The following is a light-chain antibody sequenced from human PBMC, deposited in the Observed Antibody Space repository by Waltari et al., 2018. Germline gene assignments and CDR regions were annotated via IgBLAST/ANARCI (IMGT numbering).Light chain of an antibody. Sequence: DIQMTQSPSSLSASVGDRVTITCRASQGISNSLAWFQQKPGKAPKLLVYAASRLESGVPSRFSGSGSGTDYTLTISSLQPEDFATYCQQYHSTFFTFGPGTKVDFK. J-gene: IGKJ3*01. CDR2: AAS. CDR1: QGISNS. V-gene: IGKV1-NL1*01. CDR3: QQYHSTFFT.